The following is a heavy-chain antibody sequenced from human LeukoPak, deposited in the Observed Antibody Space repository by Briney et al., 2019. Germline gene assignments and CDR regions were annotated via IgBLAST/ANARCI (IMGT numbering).Heavy chain of an antibody. CDR1: GYTFTSYG. Sequence: GASVKVSCKASGYTFTSYGISWVRQAPGQGLDWMGWISAYNGNTNYAQKLQGRVTMTTDTSTSTAYMELRSLRSDDTAVYYCARDGCSGGSCYPEDNYYYYGMDVWGQGTTVTVSS. CDR2: ISAYNGNT. CDR3: ARDGCSGGSCYPEDNYYYYGMDV. J-gene: IGHJ6*02. V-gene: IGHV1-18*01. D-gene: IGHD2-15*01.